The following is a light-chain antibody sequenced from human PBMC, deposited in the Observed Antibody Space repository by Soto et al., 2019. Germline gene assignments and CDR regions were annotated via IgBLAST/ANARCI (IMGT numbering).Light chain of an antibody. CDR3: GSYAGSYTYV. CDR1: SSDVGGYNY. CDR2: DVS. J-gene: IGLJ1*01. Sequence: QSALTQPRSVSGPPGQSVTISCTGTSSDVGGYNYVSWYQQHPAKAPKLMIYDVSKRPSGVPDRFSGSKSGNTASLTISGLQAEDEADYYCGSYAGSYTYVFGTGTKVTVL. V-gene: IGLV2-11*01.